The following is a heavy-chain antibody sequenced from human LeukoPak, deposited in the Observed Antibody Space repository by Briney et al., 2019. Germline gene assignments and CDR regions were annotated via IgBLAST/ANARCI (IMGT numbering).Heavy chain of an antibody. CDR3: AGAPSGSRDFDY. J-gene: IGHJ4*02. Sequence: ASVKVSCKASAGTFSSYAISWVRQAPGQGLEWMGRIIPIFGTANYAQKFQGRVTITTDESTSTAYMELSSLRSEDTAVYYCAGAPSGSRDFDYWGQGTLVTVSS. V-gene: IGHV1-69*05. CDR2: IIPIFGTA. D-gene: IGHD1-26*01. CDR1: AGTFSSYA.